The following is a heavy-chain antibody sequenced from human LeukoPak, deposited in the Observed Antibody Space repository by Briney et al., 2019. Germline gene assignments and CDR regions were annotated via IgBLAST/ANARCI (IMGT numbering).Heavy chain of an antibody. J-gene: IGHJ4*02. CDR3: ARLTTRYFDY. CDR2: IYSGGST. D-gene: IGHD4-11*01. V-gene: IGHV3-66*01. Sequence: PGGSLRLSCAASGFTVSSNYMSWVRQAPGKGLEWVSVIYSGGSTYYADSVKGRSTISRDNSKNTLYLQMNSLRAEDTAVYFCARLTTRYFDYWGQGTLVTVSS. CDR1: GFTVSSNY.